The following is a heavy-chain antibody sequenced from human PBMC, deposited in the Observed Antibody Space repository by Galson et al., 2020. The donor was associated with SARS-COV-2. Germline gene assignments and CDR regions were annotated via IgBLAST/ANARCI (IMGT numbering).Heavy chain of an antibody. CDR2: IYYTGNT. Sequence: SDTLSLTCTVPGGSLNRGSSYWAWISQPPRTGLEWVGTIYYTGNTNYNPSLKSRVTISVDTSKNQFSLILTSVTAADTAVYYCAREPNDHGDYSRALDIWGQGTMVTVSS. CDR1: GGSLNRGSSY. D-gene: IGHD4-17*01. CDR3: AREPNDHGDYSRALDI. V-gene: IGHV4-39*07. J-gene: IGHJ3*02.